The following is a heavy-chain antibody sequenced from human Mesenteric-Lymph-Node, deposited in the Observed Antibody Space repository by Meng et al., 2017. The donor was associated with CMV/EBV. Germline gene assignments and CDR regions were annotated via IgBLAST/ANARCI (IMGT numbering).Heavy chain of an antibody. CDR2: ISNNSGRI. J-gene: IGHJ4*02. V-gene: IGHV3-23*01. Sequence: CTASGFAFETYAMSWVSQAPGEGLEWVSIISNNSGRIFYADSVKGRFTISRDNSKNTVSLEMNSLRAEDTATYYCAKGGYNFGYIDYWGQGTLVTVSS. CDR3: AKGGYNFGYIDY. D-gene: IGHD5-18*01. CDR1: GFAFETYA.